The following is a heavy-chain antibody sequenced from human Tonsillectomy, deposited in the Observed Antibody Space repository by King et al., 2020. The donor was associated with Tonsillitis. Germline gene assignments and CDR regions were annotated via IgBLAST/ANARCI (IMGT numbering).Heavy chain of an antibody. V-gene: IGHV3-49*04. CDR2: IRRKAYGGTT. CDR3: TRVAAAADYNYYYGMDV. CDR1: GFRFGDYA. D-gene: IGHD6-13*01. J-gene: IGHJ6*02. Sequence: QLVQSGGGLVQPGRSLRLSCAASGFRFGDYAMSWVRQAPGKGLEWVGFIRRKAYGGTTEYAASVKGRLTISRDDSKSIAYLQMNSLKTEDTGLYYCTRVAAAADYNYYYGMDVWGQGTTVTVSS.